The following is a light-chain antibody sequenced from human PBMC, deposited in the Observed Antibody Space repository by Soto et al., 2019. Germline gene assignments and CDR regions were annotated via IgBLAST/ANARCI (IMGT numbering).Light chain of an antibody. CDR1: QSVLYSSNNKNY. V-gene: IGKV4-1*01. CDR2: WAS. J-gene: IGKJ1*01. CDR3: QQFYSTPTK. Sequence: DTVMTQSPDSLAVSLGERATINCKSSQSVLYSSNNKNYLAWYQQKPGQPPKLLIYWASTRESGVPDRFTGSGSGTDFTLTISSLQAEDVAVYYCQQFYSTPTKFGQGTKLDLK.